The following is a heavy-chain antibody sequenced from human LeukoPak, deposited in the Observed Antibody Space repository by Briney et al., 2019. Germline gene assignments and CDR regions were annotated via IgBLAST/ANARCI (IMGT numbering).Heavy chain of an antibody. J-gene: IGHJ5*02. CDR2: ISGSGGST. CDR3: GKGRVWKPWDCFDP. D-gene: IGHD1-1*01. Sequence: GGSLRLSCAASGFTFSSYWMNWARQAPGKGLEWVSAISGSGGSTYYADSVKGRFTISRDNFKNTLYLQMNSLRAEDTAVYYCGKGRVWKPWDCFDPWGQGTLVTVSS. V-gene: IGHV3-23*01. CDR1: GFTFSSYW.